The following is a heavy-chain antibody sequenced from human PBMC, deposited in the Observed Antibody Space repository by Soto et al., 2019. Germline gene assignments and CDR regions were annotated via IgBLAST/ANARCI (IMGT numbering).Heavy chain of an antibody. CDR2: ISSSGSTI. CDR3: ARDLGTVTTSWFDP. J-gene: IGHJ5*02. Sequence: EVQLVESGGGLVQPGGSLRLSCAASGFTFSSSEMNWVRQAPGKGLEWVSYISSSGSTIYYADSVKGRFTISRDNAKNSLYLQMNSLRAEDTAVYYCARDLGTVTTSWFDPWGQGTLVTVSS. D-gene: IGHD4-17*01. V-gene: IGHV3-48*03. CDR1: GFTFSSSE.